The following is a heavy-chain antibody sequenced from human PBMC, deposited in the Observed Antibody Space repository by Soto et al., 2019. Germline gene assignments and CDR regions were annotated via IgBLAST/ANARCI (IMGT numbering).Heavy chain of an antibody. Sequence: QPGGSLRLSCAASGFTFSNSGMRWIRQAPGKGLEWVALILYDGSRQFYADSVKDRFTISRDNSKNTLFLQMDSLRPEDTALYYCAKDPDYDLHWFDPWGQGTLVTVSS. CDR3: AKDPDYDLHWFDP. D-gene: IGHD3-22*01. CDR1: GFTFSNSG. CDR2: ILYDGSRQ. V-gene: IGHV3-30*02. J-gene: IGHJ5*02.